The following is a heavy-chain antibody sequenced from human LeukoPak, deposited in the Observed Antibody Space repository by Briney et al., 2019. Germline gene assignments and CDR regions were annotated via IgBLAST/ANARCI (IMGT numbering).Heavy chain of an antibody. D-gene: IGHD6-13*01. CDR3: AKDRSSSWYSASDY. V-gene: IGHV3-9*01. J-gene: IGHJ4*02. CDR1: GFTFDDYA. CDR2: ISWNSGSI. Sequence: GGSLRLSCAASGFTFDDYAMHWVRQAPGKGLEWVSGISWNSGSIGYADSVKGRFTISRDNAKNSLYLQMSSLRAEDTALYYCAKDRSSSWYSASDYWGQGTLVTVSS.